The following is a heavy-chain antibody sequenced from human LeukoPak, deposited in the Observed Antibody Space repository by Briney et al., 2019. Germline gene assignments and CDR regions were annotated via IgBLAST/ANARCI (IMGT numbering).Heavy chain of an antibody. CDR1: GGSIRSYY. J-gene: IGHJ4*02. D-gene: IGHD1-1*01. Sequence: SETLSLTCAVSGGSIRSYYWSWSRQPPGKGLEWIGFIYYSGDTYYNPSLKSRVTISVDTSKNQFSLKLSSVTAADTAVYYCARARPGNDGGNFDYWGQGTLVTVSS. CDR3: ARARPGNDGGNFDY. V-gene: IGHV4-59*01. CDR2: IYYSGDT.